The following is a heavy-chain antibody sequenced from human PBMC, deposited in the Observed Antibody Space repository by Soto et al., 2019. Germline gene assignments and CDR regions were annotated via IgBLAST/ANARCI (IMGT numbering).Heavy chain of an antibody. CDR1: GGSFSGYY. D-gene: IGHD1-1*01. CDR2: INHSGST. CDR3: ASLVHPANWYWGNWFDP. Sequence: SETLSLTCAVYGGSFSGYYWSWIRQPPGKGLEWIGEINHSGSTNYNPSLKSRVTISVDTSKNQFSLKLSSVTAADTAVYYCASLVHPANWYWGNWFDPWGQGTLVTVSS. V-gene: IGHV4-34*01. J-gene: IGHJ5*02.